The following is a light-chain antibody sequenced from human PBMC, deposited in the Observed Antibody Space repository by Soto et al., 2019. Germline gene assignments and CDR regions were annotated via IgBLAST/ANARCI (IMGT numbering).Light chain of an antibody. CDR2: DAS. CDR1: HDIGSY. CDR3: QQYDNLP. V-gene: IGKV1-33*01. Sequence: DIQMTQSPSSLSASIGDRVTITCQASHDIGSYLNWYQHKPGKAPKLLIYDASRLETGVPSRFSGSGSGTEFFFTINSLQPEDIAAYYCQQYDNLPFGQGTKLEIK. J-gene: IGKJ2*01.